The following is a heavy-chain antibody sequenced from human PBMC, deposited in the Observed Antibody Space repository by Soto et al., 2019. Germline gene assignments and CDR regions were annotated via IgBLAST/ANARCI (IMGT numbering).Heavy chain of an antibody. V-gene: IGHV2-26*01. Sequence: SGPTLVNPTDTLTLTCTVSGFSLTTGKMGVSWIRQPPGKALEWLAHIFSDNERSYSTSLQGRLTISKDTSGSQVVLSMTNVDPVDTATYYCARMKVDSYQFYYAMDVWGKGTMVTDSS. CDR2: IFSDNER. CDR3: ARMKVDSYQFYYAMDV. CDR1: GFSLTTGKMG. J-gene: IGHJ6*04. D-gene: IGHD3-9*01.